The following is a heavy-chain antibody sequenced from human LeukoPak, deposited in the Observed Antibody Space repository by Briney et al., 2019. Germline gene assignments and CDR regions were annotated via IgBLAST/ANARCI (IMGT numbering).Heavy chain of an antibody. D-gene: IGHD6-19*01. CDR2: ISSSSSYI. CDR1: GFTFSSYS. V-gene: IGHV3-21*01. J-gene: IGHJ4*02. Sequence: PGGSLRLSCAASGFTFSSYSMNWVRQAPGKGLEWVSSISSSSSYIYYADSVKGRFTISRDNAKDSLYLQMNSLRVEDTAVYYCARPWGSGWYFFDYWGQGTLVTVSS. CDR3: ARPWGSGWYFFDY.